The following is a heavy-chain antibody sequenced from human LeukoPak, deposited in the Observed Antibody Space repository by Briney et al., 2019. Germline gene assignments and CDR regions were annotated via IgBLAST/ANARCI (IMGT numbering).Heavy chain of an antibody. CDR3: ARLTFSAYDHFDY. CDR1: GFTSSNYW. Sequence: GGSLRLSCAASGFTSSNYWMSWVPQAPGQGLEGLANIDQDGSAKYYVDSVKGRFTISRDNAKNSLYLQMNSLRAEDTAVYYCARLTFSAYDHFDYWGQGTLVTVSS. V-gene: IGHV3-7*02. D-gene: IGHD5-12*01. CDR2: IDQDGSAK. J-gene: IGHJ4*02.